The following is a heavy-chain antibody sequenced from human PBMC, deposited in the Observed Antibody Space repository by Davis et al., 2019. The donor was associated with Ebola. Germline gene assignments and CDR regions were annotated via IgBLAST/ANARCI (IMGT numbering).Heavy chain of an antibody. D-gene: IGHD2-2*02. V-gene: IGHV3-9*01. CDR2: ISWNSGNT. Sequence: LKISCVASGFPFDEYAMHWVRPAPGRGLEWVSDISWNSGNTGYADFVKGRFTISRDNAKNSLHLQMNSLRPEDTAFYYCAKSGCGNTKCYINYWGQGTLVTVSS. CDR1: GFPFDEYA. J-gene: IGHJ4*02. CDR3: AKSGCGNTKCYINY.